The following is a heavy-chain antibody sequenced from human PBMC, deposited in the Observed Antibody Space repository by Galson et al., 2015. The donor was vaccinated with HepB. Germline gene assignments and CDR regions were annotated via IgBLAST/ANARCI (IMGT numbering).Heavy chain of an antibody. CDR3: AKDSLPYSSGWYLGAEYFQH. CDR1: GFTFSSYA. Sequence: SLRLSCAASGFTFSSYAMSWVRQAPGKGLEWVSAISGSGGSTYYADSVKGRFTISRDNSKNTLYLQMNSLRAEDTAVYYCAKDSLPYSSGWYLGAEYFQHWGQGTLVTVSS. V-gene: IGHV3-23*01. CDR2: ISGSGGST. D-gene: IGHD6-19*01. J-gene: IGHJ1*01.